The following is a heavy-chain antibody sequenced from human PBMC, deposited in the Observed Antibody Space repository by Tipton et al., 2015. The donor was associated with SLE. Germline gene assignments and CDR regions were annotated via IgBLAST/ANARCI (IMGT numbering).Heavy chain of an antibody. J-gene: IGHJ4*02. V-gene: IGHV3-9*01. Sequence: SLRLSCAASGFTFDDYAMHWVRQAPGKGLEWVSGISWNSGSIGYADSVKGRFTISRDNAKNSLYLQMNSLRAEDTALYYCAKALYSGSYYEFLDYWGQGTLVTVSS. CDR1: GFTFDDYA. CDR2: ISWNSGSI. D-gene: IGHD1-26*01. CDR3: AKALYSGSYYEFLDY.